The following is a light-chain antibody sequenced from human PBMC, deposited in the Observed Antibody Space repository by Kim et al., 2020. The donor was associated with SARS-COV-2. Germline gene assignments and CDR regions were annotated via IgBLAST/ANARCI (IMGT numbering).Light chain of an antibody. CDR1: QSISNY. J-gene: IGKJ2*01. CDR2: AAS. Sequence: DIQMTQSPSSLSGYVGDRVTITCRASQSISNYLNWYQQKPGKAPKVLIYAASTLQSGVPSRFSGSGSGTGFTLTISSLQPEDFATYYCQQSYSDIYTFGQGTKLEI. V-gene: IGKV1-39*01. CDR3: QQSYSDIYT.